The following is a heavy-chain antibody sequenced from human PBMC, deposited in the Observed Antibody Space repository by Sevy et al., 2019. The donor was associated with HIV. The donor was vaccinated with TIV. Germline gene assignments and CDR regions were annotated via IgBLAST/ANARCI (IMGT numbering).Heavy chain of an antibody. V-gene: IGHV3-30-3*01. Sequence: GGSLRLSCAASGFAFSSHAMHWVRQAPGKGLEWVAVISYEGSETFYAASVEGRFTICRDNSKNILSLQINSLRPEDTAVYYCARDGGYSIKWYPLYWGHGTLVTVSS. CDR3: ARDGGYSIKWYPLY. CDR2: ISYEGSET. CDR1: GFAFSSHA. J-gene: IGHJ4*01. D-gene: IGHD1-26*01.